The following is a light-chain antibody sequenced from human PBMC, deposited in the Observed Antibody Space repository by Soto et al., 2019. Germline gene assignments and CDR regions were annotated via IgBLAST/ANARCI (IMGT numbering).Light chain of an antibody. CDR3: QSYDSSLSYL. CDR2: GNS. V-gene: IGLV1-40*01. CDR1: RSNIGAGYD. J-gene: IGLJ1*01. Sequence: QSVLTQPPSVSGAPGQRVTISCTGSRSNIGAGYDVHWYQQLPGTAPKLLIYGNSNRPSGVPDRFSGSKSGTSASLAITGLQAEDEADYYCQSYDSSLSYLFETGTKLTVL.